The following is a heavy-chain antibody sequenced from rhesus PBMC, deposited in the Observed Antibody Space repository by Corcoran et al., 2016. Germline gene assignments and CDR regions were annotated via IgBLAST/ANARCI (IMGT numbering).Heavy chain of an antibody. V-gene: IGHV1-198*02. J-gene: IGHJ6*01. Sequence: QVQLVQSGAEVKKPGASVKVSCKASGFTFGSFAITWFRTAPGPGLEWMGEISPLVGVTNYAEKFQGRVTITADTSTRTAYMELSSLRSEDTAVYYCARGRVAAGLVYGLDSWGQGVVVTVSS. CDR1: GFTFGSFA. CDR2: ISPLVGVT. D-gene: IGHD6-13*01. CDR3: ARGRVAAGLVYGLDS.